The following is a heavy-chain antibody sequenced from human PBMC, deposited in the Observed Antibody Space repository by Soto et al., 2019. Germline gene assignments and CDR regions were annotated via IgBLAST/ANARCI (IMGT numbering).Heavy chain of an antibody. J-gene: IGHJ6*02. CDR1: GGSISSGGYY. D-gene: IGHD4-4*01. V-gene: IGHV4-31*03. CDR3: ARDAALGNYGYYYYGMDV. Sequence: SETLSLTCTVSGGSISSGGYYWSWIRQHPVKGLEWIGYIYYSGSTYYNPSLKSRVTISVDTSKNQFSLRLSSVTAADTAVYYCARDAALGNYGYYYYGMDVWGQGTTVNVSS. CDR2: IYYSGST.